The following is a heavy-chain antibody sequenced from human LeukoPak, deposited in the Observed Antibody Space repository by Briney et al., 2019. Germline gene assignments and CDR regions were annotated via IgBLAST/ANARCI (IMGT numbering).Heavy chain of an antibody. V-gene: IGHV1-8*01. CDR1: GYTFTSYD. Sequence: ASVKVSCKASGYTFTSYDINWVRQATGQGLEWMGWMNPNSGNTGYAQKFKGRVTMTRNTSINTAYMELSSLRSEDTAVYYCARAAPRSSSIDTYYFDCWGQGTLVTASS. J-gene: IGHJ4*02. CDR3: ARAAPRSSSIDTYYFDC. CDR2: MNPNSGNT. D-gene: IGHD6-13*01.